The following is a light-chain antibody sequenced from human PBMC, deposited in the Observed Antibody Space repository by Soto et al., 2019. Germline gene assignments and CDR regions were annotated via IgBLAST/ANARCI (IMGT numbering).Light chain of an antibody. Sequence: QSVLTQPPSASGTPGQRFTISCSGSNSNIGGNTVNWYQQVPGTAPELLIYANNQRPSGVPDRFSGSKSGTSASLAISGLQSEDEADYYCVAWDDSLSWVFGGGTQLTVL. CDR2: ANN. CDR1: NSNIGGNT. V-gene: IGLV1-44*01. CDR3: VAWDDSLSWV. J-gene: IGLJ3*02.